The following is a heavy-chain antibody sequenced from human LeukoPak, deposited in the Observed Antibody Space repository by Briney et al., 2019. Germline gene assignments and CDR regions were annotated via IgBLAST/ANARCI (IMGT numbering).Heavy chain of an antibody. Sequence: GGSLRLSCAASGFTFSRYAMHWVRQAPGKGLEWVAFIRYDGSDKYYADSVKGRLTISRDNSKNTLYLQVNSLRAEDTAVYYCAKDEGGITMIEPNYYFDYWGQGTLVTVSS. CDR3: AKDEGGITMIEPNYYFDY. V-gene: IGHV3-30*02. D-gene: IGHD3-22*01. J-gene: IGHJ4*02. CDR2: IRYDGSDK. CDR1: GFTFSRYA.